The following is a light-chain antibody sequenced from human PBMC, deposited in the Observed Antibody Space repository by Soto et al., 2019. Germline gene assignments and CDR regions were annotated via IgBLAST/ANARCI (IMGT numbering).Light chain of an antibody. CDR3: QQSYSRPRT. CDR2: TAS. V-gene: IGKV1-39*01. CDR1: QTISSW. Sequence: DIQMTQSPSTLSGSVGDRVTITCRASQTISSWLAWYQQKPGKAPKLLIYTASSLESGVPSRFSGSGSGTDFTLTISSLQPEDFATYFCQQSYSRPRTFGQGTKVDIK. J-gene: IGKJ1*01.